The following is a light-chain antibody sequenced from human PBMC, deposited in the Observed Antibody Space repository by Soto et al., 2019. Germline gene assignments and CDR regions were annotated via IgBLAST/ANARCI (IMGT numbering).Light chain of an antibody. J-gene: IGLJ2*01. V-gene: IGLV2-14*01. Sequence: QSALTQPASVSGSPGQSITISCTGSSSDVGGYNYVSWYQQHPGKAPKLMIYDVSNRPSRVSNRFSGSKSGNTASLTISGLQAEDEADYYCSSYTSSSPYVVFGGGTKLTVL. CDR1: SSDVGGYNY. CDR2: DVS. CDR3: SSYTSSSPYVV.